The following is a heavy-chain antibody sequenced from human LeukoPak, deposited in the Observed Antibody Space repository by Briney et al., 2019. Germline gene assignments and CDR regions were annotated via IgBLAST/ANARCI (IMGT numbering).Heavy chain of an antibody. D-gene: IGHD2-2*01. CDR2: IYPSGSN. CDR1: GGSTSTYY. CDR3: ARESIVVLPTAVRSDYFDY. Sequence: PSETLSLTCTVSGGSTSTYYWCWIRQSAGKGLEWIGRIYPSGSNNYNPSLKSRVTMSVYTSKNQFSLKLTSVTAADTAVYHCARESIVVLPTAVRSDYFDYWGQGTLVTVSS. V-gene: IGHV4-4*07. J-gene: IGHJ4*02.